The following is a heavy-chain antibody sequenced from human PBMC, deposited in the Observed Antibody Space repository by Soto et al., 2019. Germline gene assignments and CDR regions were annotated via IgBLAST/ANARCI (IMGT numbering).Heavy chain of an antibody. Sequence: SETLSLTCTVSGGSISSGGYYWSWIRQHPGKGLEWIGYIYYSGSTNYNPSLKSRVTISVDTSKNQFSLKLSSVTAADTAVYYCARDEGYYDYVWGSYRPCDAFDIWGQGTMVT. CDR2: IYYSGST. CDR3: ARDEGYYDYVWGSYRPCDAFDI. V-gene: IGHV4-61*08. CDR1: GGSISSGGYY. J-gene: IGHJ3*02. D-gene: IGHD3-16*02.